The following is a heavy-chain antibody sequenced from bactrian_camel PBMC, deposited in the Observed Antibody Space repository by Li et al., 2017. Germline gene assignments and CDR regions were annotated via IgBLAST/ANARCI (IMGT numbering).Heavy chain of an antibody. V-gene: IGHV3S6*01. CDR2: IESDGSDPR. CDR3: AAGKERESCMSWYFSGKPPGMAEFAY. Sequence: HVQLVESGGGSVQAGGSLRLACVASGVTYSGYRAYCMAWFRQAAGNNYERVAIIESDGSDPRTTLVDAVKGRFTISKDSAKNILHLQMNALKPEDTAVYYCAAGKERESCMSWYFSGKPPGMAEFAYWGQGTQVTVS. D-gene: IGHD6*01. CDR1: GVTYSGYRAYC. J-gene: IGHJ6*01.